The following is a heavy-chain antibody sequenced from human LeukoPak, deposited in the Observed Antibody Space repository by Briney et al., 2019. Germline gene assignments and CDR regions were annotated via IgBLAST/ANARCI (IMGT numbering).Heavy chain of an antibody. D-gene: IGHD6-13*01. V-gene: IGHV3-53*01. CDR3: ATARALAGPFDY. Sequence: GGSLRLSCAASGFTVSSNYMSWVRQAPGKGLEWVSVIYSGGSTYYADSVKGRFTISRDSSKSTLYLQVDSLRAEDTAVYYCATARALAGPFDYWGQGTLVTVSS. CDR1: GFTVSSNY. J-gene: IGHJ4*02. CDR2: IYSGGST.